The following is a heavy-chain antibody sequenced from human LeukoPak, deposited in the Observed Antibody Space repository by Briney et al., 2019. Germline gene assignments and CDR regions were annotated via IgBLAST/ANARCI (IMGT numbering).Heavy chain of an antibody. CDR3: AKGDGWGSSYYFDC. D-gene: IGHD3-10*01. V-gene: IGHV3-23*01. Sequence: GGSLRLSGAASGFTFSNYAMSWVRQAPGKGLEWVSAILGSGGTTYYADSVKGRFTISRDNSMNTLYLQMDSLRVEDTAVYYCAKGDGWGSSYYFDCWGQGTLVTVSS. CDR2: ILGSGGTT. J-gene: IGHJ4*02. CDR1: GFTFSNYA.